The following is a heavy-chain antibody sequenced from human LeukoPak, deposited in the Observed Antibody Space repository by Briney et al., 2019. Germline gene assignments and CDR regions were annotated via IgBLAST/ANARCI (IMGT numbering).Heavy chain of an antibody. CDR1: GYSFTSYW. D-gene: IGHD6-19*01. Sequence: RGESLKISCKGSGYSFTSYWIGWVRQMPGKGLEWMGIIYPGDSDTRYSPSFQGQVTISADKSTNTAYLQWSSLKVSDTATYYCAKYISGFYVIDIWGRGTLVTVSS. CDR2: IYPGDSDT. CDR3: AKYISGFYVIDI. J-gene: IGHJ4*02. V-gene: IGHV5-51*01.